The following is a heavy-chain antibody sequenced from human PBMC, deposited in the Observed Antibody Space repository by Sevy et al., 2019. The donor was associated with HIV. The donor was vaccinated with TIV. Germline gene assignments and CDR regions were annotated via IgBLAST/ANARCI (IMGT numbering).Heavy chain of an antibody. D-gene: IGHD3-10*01. CDR3: ARGGYGSGSYKHGY. Sequence: ASVKVSCKASGYTFTGYYMHWVRQAPGQGLEWMGWINPNSGGTNYPQKFQGRVTMTRDTSISTAYMELSRLSSDDTAVYYCARGGYGSGSYKHGYWGQGTLVTVSS. J-gene: IGHJ4*02. V-gene: IGHV1-2*02. CDR2: INPNSGGT. CDR1: GYTFTGYY.